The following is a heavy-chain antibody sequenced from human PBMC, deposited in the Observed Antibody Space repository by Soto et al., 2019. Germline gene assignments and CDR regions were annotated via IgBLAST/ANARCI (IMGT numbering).Heavy chain of an antibody. CDR2: IYHSGST. CDR3: ASTADSSGYYYYLDY. J-gene: IGHJ4*02. Sequence: SETLSLTCAVSGGSISSGGYSWSWIRQPPGKGLEWIGYIYHSGSTYYNPPLKSRVTISVDTSKNQFSLKLSSVTAADTAVYYCASTADSSGYYYYLDYWGQGTLVTVSS. CDR1: GGSISSGGYS. V-gene: IGHV4-30-2*05. D-gene: IGHD3-22*01.